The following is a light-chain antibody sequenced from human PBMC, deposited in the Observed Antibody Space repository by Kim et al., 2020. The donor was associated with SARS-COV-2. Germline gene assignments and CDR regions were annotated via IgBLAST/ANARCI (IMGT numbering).Light chain of an antibody. CDR3: QQRSNWPFT. Sequence: SLSPGERATLSCRASRNIDSYLGWYQQKFGQAPRLLIYDTSNRVAGIPARFSGSGSGTDFTLTISSLESEDFAVYYCQQRSNWPFTFGQGTKVEI. V-gene: IGKV3-11*01. J-gene: IGKJ2*01. CDR2: DTS. CDR1: RNIDSY.